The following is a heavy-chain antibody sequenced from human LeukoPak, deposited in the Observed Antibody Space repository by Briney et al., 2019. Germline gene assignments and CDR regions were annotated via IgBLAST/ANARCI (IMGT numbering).Heavy chain of an antibody. V-gene: IGHV1-69*13. CDR2: IIPIFGTA. D-gene: IGHD3-22*01. J-gene: IGHJ4*02. CDR3: ARTDSSGTLTYFDY. Sequence: SVKVSCKASGYTFTSYGISWVRQAPGQGLEWMGGIIPIFGTANYAQKFQGRVTITADESTSTAYMELSSLRSEDTAVYYCARTDSSGTLTYFDYWGQGTLVTVSS. CDR1: GYTFTSYG.